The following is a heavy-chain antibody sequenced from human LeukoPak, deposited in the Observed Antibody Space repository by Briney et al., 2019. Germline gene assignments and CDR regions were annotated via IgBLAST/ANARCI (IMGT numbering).Heavy chain of an antibody. Sequence: PGGSLRLSCAASGFPFSSYGMHWVRQAPGKGLEWVAVIWYDGSNKYYADSVKGRFTISRDNSKNTLYLQMNSLRAEDTAVYYCAREGAHLWALKAHYDILTGYYYFDYWGQGTLVTVSS. CDR3: AREGAHLWALKAHYDILTGYYYFDY. CDR2: IWYDGSNK. J-gene: IGHJ4*02. CDR1: GFPFSSYG. V-gene: IGHV3-33*01. D-gene: IGHD3-9*01.